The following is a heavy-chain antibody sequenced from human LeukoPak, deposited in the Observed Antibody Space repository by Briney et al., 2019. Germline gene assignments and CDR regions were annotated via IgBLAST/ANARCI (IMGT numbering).Heavy chain of an antibody. V-gene: IGHV3-48*03. Sequence: GGSLRLSCGASGVSFSYYEMSWVRQAAGKGRGWLCYINSGGRGIHYAGSVNGGFTISRDNAKNSLYLQMNSLRVEDTAVYYCAAVGRAGHPGYWGQGTLVTVSS. D-gene: IGHD2-2*01. CDR3: AAVGRAGHPGY. J-gene: IGHJ4*02. CDR2: INSGGRGI. CDR1: GVSFSYYE.